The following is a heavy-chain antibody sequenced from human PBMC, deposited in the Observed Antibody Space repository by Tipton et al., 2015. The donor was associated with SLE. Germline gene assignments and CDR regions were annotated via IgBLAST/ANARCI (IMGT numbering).Heavy chain of an antibody. J-gene: IGHJ5*02. D-gene: IGHD4/OR15-4a*01. V-gene: IGHV4-34*01. CDR2: INHSGST. CDR3: ARCLLKNNWFDP. CDR1: GGSISSYY. Sequence: TLSLTCTVSGGSISSYYWSWIRQPPGKGLEWIGEINHSGSTNYNPSLKSRVTISVDTSKYQFSLKLSSVTAADTAVYYCARCLLKNNWFDPWGQGTLVTVSS.